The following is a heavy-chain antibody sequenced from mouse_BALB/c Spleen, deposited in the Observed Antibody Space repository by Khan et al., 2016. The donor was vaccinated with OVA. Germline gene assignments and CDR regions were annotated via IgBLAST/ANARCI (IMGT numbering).Heavy chain of an antibody. V-gene: IGHV1-7*01. CDR2: INPSTGYT. CDR1: GYTFINYW. J-gene: IGHJ2*01. CDR3: ARRGLRWDFDY. Sequence: VHLVESGAELAKPGASVKMSCKASGYTFINYWILWVKQRPGQGLEWIGYINPSTGYTEYNQNFKDKATLTADKSSSPAYMQLSSLTSEDSAVYYCARRGLRWDFDYWGQGTTLTVSS. D-gene: IGHD1-1*01.